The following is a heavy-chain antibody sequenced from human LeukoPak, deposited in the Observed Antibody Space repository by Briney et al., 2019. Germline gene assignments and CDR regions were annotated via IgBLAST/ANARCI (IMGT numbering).Heavy chain of an antibody. V-gene: IGHV4-34*01. J-gene: IGHJ4*02. CDR3: ARITGGSYLIDC. D-gene: IGHD1-26*01. CDR1: GGSFSGYY. Sequence: SETLSLTCAVYGGSFSGYYWSWIRQPPGKGLEWIGEINHSGSTNYNPSLKSRVTISVDTSKNQFSLKLSSVTAADTAVYYCARITGGSYLIDCWGQGTLVTDSS. CDR2: INHSGST.